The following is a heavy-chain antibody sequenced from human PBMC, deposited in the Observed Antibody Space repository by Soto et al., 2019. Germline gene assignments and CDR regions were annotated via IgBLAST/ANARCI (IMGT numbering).Heavy chain of an antibody. CDR3: ARDPPNDKTQLDYGMDV. CDR2: ISARGGST. J-gene: IGHJ6*02. D-gene: IGHD2-2*01. Sequence: GGSLRLSCAASGFTFSSYTMNWVRQAPGKGLEWVSLISARGGSTYYADCVKGRFTISRDNSKNTLYLQMNSLRAEDTGVYYCARDPPNDKTQLDYGMDVWGQGTSVTVSS. CDR1: GFTFSSYT. V-gene: IGHV3-23*01.